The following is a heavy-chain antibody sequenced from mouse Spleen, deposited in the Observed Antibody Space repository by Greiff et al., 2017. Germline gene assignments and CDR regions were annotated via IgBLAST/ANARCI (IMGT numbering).Heavy chain of an antibody. V-gene: IGHV5-6*01. CDR2: ISSGGSYT. J-gene: IGHJ2*01. CDR3: ASDEATVYYFDY. D-gene: IGHD1-1*01. CDR1: GFTFSSYG. Sequence: EVQLVESGGDLVKPGGSLKLSCAASGFTFSSYGMSWVRQTPDKRLEWVATISSGGSYTYYPDSVKGRFTISRDNAKNTLYLQMSSLKSEDTAMYYCASDEATVYYFDYWGQGTTLTVSS.